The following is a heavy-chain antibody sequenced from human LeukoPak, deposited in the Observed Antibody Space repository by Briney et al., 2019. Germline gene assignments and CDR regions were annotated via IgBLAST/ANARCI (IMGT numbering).Heavy chain of an antibody. CDR1: RGSITSGSYY. CDR2: MYYTGST. D-gene: IGHD2-15*01. CDR3: ARVGYCSGGSCFSRWFDP. Sequence: SETLSLTCTVSRGSITSGSYYWGWIRQPPGTGLEWIGSMYYTGSTYYSPSLKSRVTISVDTSQNQLSLKLSSVTAADTAVYYCARVGYCSGGSCFSRWFDPWGQGTLVTVSS. J-gene: IGHJ5*02. V-gene: IGHV4-39*01.